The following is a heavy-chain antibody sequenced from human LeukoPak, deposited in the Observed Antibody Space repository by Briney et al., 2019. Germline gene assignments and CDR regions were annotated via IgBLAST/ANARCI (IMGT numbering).Heavy chain of an antibody. V-gene: IGHV3-74*01. D-gene: IGHD4-17*01. CDR2: IKSDGSST. CDR3: ASHYGDYSFFDY. J-gene: IGHJ4*02. Sequence: PGGSLRLSCAASGFTFSGYWMHWVRQAPGKGLVWVSRIKSDGSSTTYADSVKGRFTISRDNAKNTLYLEMNSLRAEDTAVYYCASHYGDYSFFDYWGQGTLVTVSS. CDR1: GFTFSGYW.